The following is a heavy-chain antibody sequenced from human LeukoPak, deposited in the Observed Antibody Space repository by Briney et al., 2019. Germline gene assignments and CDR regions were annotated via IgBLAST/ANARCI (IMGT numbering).Heavy chain of an antibody. J-gene: IGHJ4*02. D-gene: IGHD3-22*01. Sequence: SETLSLTCTVSGGSISSSSYYWGWIRQPPGKGLEWIGSIYYSGSANYNPSLKSRVTISVDTSKNQFSLKLNSVTATDTAEYYCARTGVKKRSSGYSYYDTYFFDYWGQGTLVTVSS. V-gene: IGHV4-39*01. CDR1: GGSISSSSYY. CDR3: ARTGVKKRSSGYSYYDTYFFDY. CDR2: IYYSGSA.